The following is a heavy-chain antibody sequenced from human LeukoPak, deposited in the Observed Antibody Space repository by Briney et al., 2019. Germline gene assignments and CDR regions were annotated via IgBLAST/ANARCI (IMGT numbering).Heavy chain of an antibody. CDR3: ARHSGYFDY. D-gene: IGHD3-10*01. V-gene: IGHV4-4*09. Sequence: SETLSLTCTVSGRSISNDYWAWIRQPPGKGLEYIGYMHTSGNTNYNPSLKSRITMSVDTSKNQFSLKLTSVTAADTAVYFCARHSGYFDYWGQGILVTVSS. CDR2: MHTSGNT. CDR1: GRSISNDY. J-gene: IGHJ4*02.